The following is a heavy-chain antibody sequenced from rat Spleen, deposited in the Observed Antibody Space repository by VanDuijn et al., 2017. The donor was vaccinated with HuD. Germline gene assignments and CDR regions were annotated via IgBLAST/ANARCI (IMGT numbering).Heavy chain of an antibody. V-gene: IGHV5-22*01. CDR2: ISYEGSST. J-gene: IGHJ3*01. CDR3: ATTPGRPFDY. CDR1: GFTFSDYY. Sequence: EVQLVESDGGLVQPGRSLKLSCAASGFTFSDYYMAWVRQAPKKGLEWVASISYEGSSTYYGDSVKGRFTISRDNAKSTLYLQMDSLRSEDTATYYCATTPGRPFDYWGQGTLVTVSS. D-gene: IGHD5-1*01.